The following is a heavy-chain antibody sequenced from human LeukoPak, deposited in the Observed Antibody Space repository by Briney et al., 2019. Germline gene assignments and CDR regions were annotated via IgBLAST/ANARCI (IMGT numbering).Heavy chain of an antibody. D-gene: IGHD2-21*02. CDR2: VASSGTS. Sequence: NPSETLSLTCTVSGDSLNTYYWTWIRQTPGKELEWIGFVASSGTSNYNPSLRSRVSISIDTSKNQFSLALTSATPADTAVYYCARVVRGVVTSNWFDPWGQGTLVSVSS. J-gene: IGHJ5*02. V-gene: IGHV4-59*01. CDR3: ARVVRGVVTSNWFDP. CDR1: GDSLNTYY.